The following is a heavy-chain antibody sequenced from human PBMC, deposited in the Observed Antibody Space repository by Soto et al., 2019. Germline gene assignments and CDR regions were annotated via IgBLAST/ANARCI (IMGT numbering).Heavy chain of an antibody. V-gene: IGHV3-21*06. J-gene: IGHJ4*01. Sequence: EVLLLESGGGLVRPGGSLRLSCAASGFTFSGYTMNWVRQAPGKGLEWVSTISRTSNYIHYADSVKGRFIISRDNAQNSLFLQMDSLRAEDTAMYYCASWFCGLVSPIVGGYWGQGTLVTVSS. D-gene: IGHD2-15*01. CDR3: ASWFCGLVSPIVGGY. CDR2: ISRTSNYI. CDR1: GFTFSGYT.